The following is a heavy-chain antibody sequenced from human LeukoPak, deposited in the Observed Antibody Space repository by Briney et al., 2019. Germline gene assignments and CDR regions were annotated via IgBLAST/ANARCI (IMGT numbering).Heavy chain of an antibody. CDR1: GGSISSYY. Sequence: SETLSLTCAVSGGSISSYYWSWIRQPPGKGLEWIGYIYYSGSTNYNPSLKSRVTISVDTSKTQFSLKLSSVTAADTAVYYCARLTVAGKTFDYWGQGTLVTVSS. CDR3: ARLTVAGKTFDY. D-gene: IGHD6-19*01. V-gene: IGHV4-59*08. CDR2: IYYSGST. J-gene: IGHJ4*02.